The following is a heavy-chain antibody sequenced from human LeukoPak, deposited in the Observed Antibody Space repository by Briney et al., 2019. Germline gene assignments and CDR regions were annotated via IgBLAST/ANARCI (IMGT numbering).Heavy chain of an antibody. V-gene: IGHV4-59*01. CDR1: RGSLSSYY. CDR2: ISYSGST. D-gene: IGHD2/OR15-2a*01. J-gene: IGHJ6*03. CDR3: ARSHYGNTDTNYYMDV. Sequence: SETLSLTRTVSRGSLSSYYCSWIRQPPGKEREGMGYISYSGSTHCNPSLKSRVTISEDTYKNQFSLKLSSVTAADMAVYYCARSHYGNTDTNYYMDVWGKGTSVTVSS.